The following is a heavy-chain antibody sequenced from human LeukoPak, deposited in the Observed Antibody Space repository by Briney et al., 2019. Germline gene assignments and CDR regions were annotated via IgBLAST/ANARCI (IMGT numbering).Heavy chain of an antibody. CDR3: ARDGSYSISFEEQY. Sequence: GGSLRLSCAASGFTFSSYSMNWVRQAPGKGREWVSSISSSGSYIYYADSVKGRFTISRDNVKNSLYLQMDSVKAEDTAGYFCARDGSYSISFEEQYWGQGTLVTVSS. CDR2: ISSSGSYI. J-gene: IGHJ4*02. V-gene: IGHV3-21*01. CDR1: GFTFSSYS. D-gene: IGHD6-13*01.